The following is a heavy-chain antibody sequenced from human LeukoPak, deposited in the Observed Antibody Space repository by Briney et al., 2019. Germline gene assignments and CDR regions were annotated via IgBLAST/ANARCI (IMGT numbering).Heavy chain of an antibody. CDR3: ARDESQTYYDVLTGYFSARGNFDY. J-gene: IGHJ4*02. CDR1: GFTFSSYW. D-gene: IGHD3-9*01. Sequence: GGSLRLSCAASGFTFSSYWMSWVRQAPGKGLEWVANIKQDGSEKYYVDSVKGRFTISRDNAKNSLYLQMNSLRAEDTAVYYCARDESQTYYDVLTGYFSARGNFDYWGQGTLVTVSS. V-gene: IGHV3-7*01. CDR2: IKQDGSEK.